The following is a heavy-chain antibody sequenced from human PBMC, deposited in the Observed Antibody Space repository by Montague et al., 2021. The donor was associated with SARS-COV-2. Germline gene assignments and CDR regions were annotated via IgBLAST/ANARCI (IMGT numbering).Heavy chain of an antibody. D-gene: IGHD2-15*01. V-gene: IGHV4-61*02. CDR3: ARGGGSGGQRANHFDY. CDR2: IYISGTT. J-gene: IGHJ4*02. Sequence: TLSLTCTVSGGSISSGSYYWSWIRQPAGKGLEWIGRIYISGTTNYSPSLKSRVTISVDTSKNQFSLKLSSVTAADTAVYYCARGGGSGGQRANHFDYWGQGTLVTVSS. CDR1: GGSISSGSYY.